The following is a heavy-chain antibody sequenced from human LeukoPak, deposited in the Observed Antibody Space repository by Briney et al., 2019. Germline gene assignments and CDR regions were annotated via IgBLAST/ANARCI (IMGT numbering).Heavy chain of an antibody. CDR2: LSGSGGGT. J-gene: IGHJ4*02. CDR1: GITLSNYG. Sequence: GSLRLSCAVSGITLSNYGMSWVRQAPGKGLEWVAGLSGSGGGTNYADSVQGRFTISRDNPKNTLYLQMNSLRAKDTAVYFCAKRGVVIRVFLVGFHKEAYYFDSWGQGALVTVSS. V-gene: IGHV3-23*01. D-gene: IGHD3-10*01. CDR3: AKRGVVIRVFLVGFHKEAYYFDS.